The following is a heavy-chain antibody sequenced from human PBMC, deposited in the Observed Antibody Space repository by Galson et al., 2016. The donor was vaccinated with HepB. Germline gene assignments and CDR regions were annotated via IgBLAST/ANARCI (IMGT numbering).Heavy chain of an antibody. D-gene: IGHD2-21*01. J-gene: IGHJ4*02. CDR3: TRESAAIPWDY. CDR1: GFNFGDYA. CDR2: IRSKPYGGTP. Sequence: SLRLSCAASGFNFGDYAISWFRQAPGKGLEWVGFIRSKPYGGTPEYAASVKGRFTISRGASKTIAYLQMDSLQTEDTAVYYCTRESAAIPWDYWGQGTLVTVSS. V-gene: IGHV3-49*03.